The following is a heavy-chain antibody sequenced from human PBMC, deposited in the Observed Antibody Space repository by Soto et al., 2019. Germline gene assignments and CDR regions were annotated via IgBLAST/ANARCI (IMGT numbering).Heavy chain of an antibody. Sequence: EVQLVESRGILVQPGGSLRLSCVASGFSFSNYAMHWVRQAPGKGLEYVSAISNNGVSTYYANSVKGRFIISRDNSKNTLYLQMGSLRAEDMAVYYCARGGPYQLLSDFDYWGQGTLVTVSS. V-gene: IGHV3-64*01. CDR1: GFSFSNYA. J-gene: IGHJ4*02. CDR2: ISNNGVST. D-gene: IGHD2-2*01. CDR3: ARGGPYQLLSDFDY.